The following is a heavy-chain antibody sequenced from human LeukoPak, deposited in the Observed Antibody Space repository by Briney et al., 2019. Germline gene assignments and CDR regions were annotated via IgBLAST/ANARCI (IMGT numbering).Heavy chain of an antibody. CDR2: IYSGGTT. CDR3: ATSGGSAWFNFDY. D-gene: IGHD6-19*01. V-gene: IGHV3-53*01. Sequence: GGSLRLSCAASGFTFSSYAMSWVRQAPGKGLEWVSVIYSGGTTYYADSVKGRFTISRDNSKNTVYLQMNSLRAEDTAVYYCATSGGSAWFNFDYWGQGTLVTVSS. CDR1: GFTFSSYA. J-gene: IGHJ4*02.